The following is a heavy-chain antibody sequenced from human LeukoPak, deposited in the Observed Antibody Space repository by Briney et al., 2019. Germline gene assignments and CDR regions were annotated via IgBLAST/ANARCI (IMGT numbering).Heavy chain of an antibody. V-gene: IGHV3-48*01. J-gene: IGHJ5*02. D-gene: IGHD1-26*01. CDR3: ASSIVGATKAYSWFDP. CDR2: IVGSGGTT. CDR1: GFTFSTYG. Sequence: GGSQRLSCAACGFTFSTYGMDWVRQAPGKGLEWVSGIVGSGGTTYYADSVKGRFTISRDNAKNSLYLQMNSLRAEDTAVYYCASSIVGATKAYSWFDPWGQGTLVTVSS.